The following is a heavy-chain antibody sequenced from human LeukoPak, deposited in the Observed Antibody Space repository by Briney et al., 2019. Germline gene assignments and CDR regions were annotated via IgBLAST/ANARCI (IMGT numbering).Heavy chain of an antibody. CDR1: GGSFSSDGYS. Sequence: TLSLTCAVSGGSFSSDGYSWNWIRQPPGKGLEWIGYIYPSGNTYYNPSLKSRVTISIDRSKNQFSLNLSSVTAADTAVYYCARGYCSGSTCYLAFDIWGQGTMVTVSS. D-gene: IGHD2-15*01. CDR2: IYPSGNT. V-gene: IGHV4-30-2*01. CDR3: ARGYCSGSTCYLAFDI. J-gene: IGHJ3*02.